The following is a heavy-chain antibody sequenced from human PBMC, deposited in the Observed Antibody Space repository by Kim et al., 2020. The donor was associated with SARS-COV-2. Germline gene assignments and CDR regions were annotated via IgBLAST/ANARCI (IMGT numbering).Heavy chain of an antibody. J-gene: IGHJ1*01. V-gene: IGHV1-18*01. D-gene: IGHD6-13*01. CDR3: ARGEAAAEMAEYFQH. CDR1: GYTFTSYG. CDR2: ISAYNGNT. Sequence: ASVKVSCKASGYTFTSYGISWVRQAPGQGLEWMGWISAYNGNTNYAQKLQGRVTMTTDTSTSTAYMELRSLRSDDTAVYYCARGEAAAEMAEYFQHWGQGTLVTVSS.